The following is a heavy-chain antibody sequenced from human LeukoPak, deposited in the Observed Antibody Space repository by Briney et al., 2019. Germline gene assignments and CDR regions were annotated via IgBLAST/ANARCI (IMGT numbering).Heavy chain of an antibody. V-gene: IGHV3-30-3*01. CDR3: ARAGIDYGDYWTRFDY. J-gene: IGHJ4*02. D-gene: IGHD4-17*01. CDR2: ISYDGSNK. Sequence: PGRSLRLSCAASGFTFSSYAMHWVRQAPGKGLEWVAVISYDGSNKYYADSVKGRFTISRDNSKNTLYLQMNSLRAEDTAVYYCARAGIDYGDYWTRFDYWGQGTLVTVSS. CDR1: GFTFSSYA.